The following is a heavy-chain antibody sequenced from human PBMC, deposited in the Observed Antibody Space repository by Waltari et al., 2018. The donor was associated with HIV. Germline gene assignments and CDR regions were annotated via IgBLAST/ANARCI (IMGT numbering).Heavy chain of an antibody. CDR1: GSSFRDYF. V-gene: IGHV4-34*01. D-gene: IGHD1-1*01. J-gene: IGHJ6*02. CDR3: ARGRWKNRGPLPMDV. CDR2: VNDIGGV. Sequence: QVRLEQWGTGLLKPSETLSRTRAVYGSSFRDYFWNWIRQSSGQGREWIGEVNDIGGVRYSPSFRSRVSMSIDAAKNQFSMNLTSATAADTAVYYCARGRWKNRGPLPMDVWDQGTMVIVSS.